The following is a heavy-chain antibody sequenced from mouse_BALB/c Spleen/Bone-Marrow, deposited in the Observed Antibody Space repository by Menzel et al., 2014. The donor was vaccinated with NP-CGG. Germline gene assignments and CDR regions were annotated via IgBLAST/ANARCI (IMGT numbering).Heavy chain of an antibody. J-gene: IGHJ1*01. D-gene: IGHD2-1*01. CDR2: IHHSGST. CDR1: GYSITSGYS. Sequence: EVQRVESGPDLVKPSQSLSLTCTVTGYSITSGYSCHWIRQFPGNKLEWMGYIHHSGSTNYNPSLRSRISITRDTSKNQFFLHLNSVTTEDTATYYCTSYGNHWYFDVWGAGTTVTVSS. CDR3: TSYGNHWYFDV. V-gene: IGHV3-1*02.